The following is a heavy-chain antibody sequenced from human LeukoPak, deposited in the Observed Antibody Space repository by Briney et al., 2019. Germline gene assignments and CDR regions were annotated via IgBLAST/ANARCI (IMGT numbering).Heavy chain of an antibody. Sequence: GGSLRLSCAASGFTFSSYAMGWVRQAPGKGLEWVSAISGSGGSTYYADSVKGRFTISRDNSKNTLYLQMNSLRAEDTAVYYCAKGGYSSSWSEFDYWGQGTLVTVSS. D-gene: IGHD6-13*01. V-gene: IGHV3-23*01. CDR3: AKGGYSSSWSEFDY. CDR2: ISGSGGST. CDR1: GFTFSSYA. J-gene: IGHJ4*02.